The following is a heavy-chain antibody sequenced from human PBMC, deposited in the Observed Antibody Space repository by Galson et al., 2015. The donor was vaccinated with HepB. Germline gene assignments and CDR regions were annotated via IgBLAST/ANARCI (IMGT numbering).Heavy chain of an antibody. CDR1: GYSFTSYW. Sequence: QSGAEVKKPGESLRISCKGSGYSFTSYWISWVRQMPGKGLEWMGRIDPSDSYTNYSPSFQGHVTISADKSISTAYLQWSSLKASDTAMYYCARRYAYYYDSSGSKNWFDPWGQGTLVTVSS. CDR3: ARRYAYYYDSSGSKNWFDP. CDR2: IDPSDSYT. V-gene: IGHV5-10-1*01. D-gene: IGHD3-22*01. J-gene: IGHJ5*02.